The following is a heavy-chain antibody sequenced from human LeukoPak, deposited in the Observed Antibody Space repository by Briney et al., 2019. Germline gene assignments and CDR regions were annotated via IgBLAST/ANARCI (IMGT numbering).Heavy chain of an antibody. CDR3: VKASSDYYYDS. J-gene: IGHJ5*01. D-gene: IGHD3-22*01. CDR1: GFTFSSYA. V-gene: IGHV3-23*01. Sequence: PGGSLRLSCTASGFTFSSYAMNWVRQAPGKGLEWVSGIGAGGTFTYYADSVKGRFTIFRDNSKNTLYLQMSSLRTKDTAVYYCVKASSDYYYDSWGQGTLVTVSS. CDR2: IGAGGTFT.